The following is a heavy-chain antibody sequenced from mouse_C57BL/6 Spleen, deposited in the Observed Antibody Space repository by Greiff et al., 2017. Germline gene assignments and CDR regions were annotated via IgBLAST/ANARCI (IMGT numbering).Heavy chain of an antibody. D-gene: IGHD3-3*01. CDR2: IYPGSGNT. CDR1: GYTFTDYY. V-gene: IGHV1-76*01. J-gene: IGHJ2*01. Sequence: SGAELVRPGASVKLSCKASGYTFTDYYINWVKQRPGQGLEWIARIYPGSGNTYYNEKFKGKATLTAEKSSSTAYMQLSSLTSEDSAVYFCAKSEDSRGFDYWGQDTTLTVSS. CDR3: AKSEDSRGFDY.